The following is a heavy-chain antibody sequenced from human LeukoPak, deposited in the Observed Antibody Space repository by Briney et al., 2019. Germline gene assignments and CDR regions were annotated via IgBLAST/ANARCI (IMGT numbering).Heavy chain of an antibody. Sequence: REESLKISCKGSGYSFTSYWISWVRQMPGKGLEWMGRIYPSDSYTNYSPSFQGHVTISADKSISTAYLQWSSLKASDTAMYYCARHVIPTVTYNRFDPWGQGTLVTVCS. CDR2: IYPSDSYT. D-gene: IGHD4-17*01. V-gene: IGHV5-10-1*01. J-gene: IGHJ5*02. CDR1: GYSFTSYW. CDR3: ARHVIPTVTYNRFDP.